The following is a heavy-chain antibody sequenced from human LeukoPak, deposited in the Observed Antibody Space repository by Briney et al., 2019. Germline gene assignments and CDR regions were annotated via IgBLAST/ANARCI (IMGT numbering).Heavy chain of an antibody. CDR2: INSDGSST. D-gene: IGHD3-22*01. CDR1: GFTFSSYW. CDR3: ARDFEYYDSSGTRLKNYGMDV. J-gene: IGHJ6*02. Sequence: GGSLRLSCAASGFTFSSYWMHWVRQGTGKGLVWVSRINSDGSSTSYADSVRDRFTISRDNAKNTLYLQMNSLRADDTAVYYCARDFEYYDSSGTRLKNYGMDVWGQGTTVTVSS. V-gene: IGHV3-74*01.